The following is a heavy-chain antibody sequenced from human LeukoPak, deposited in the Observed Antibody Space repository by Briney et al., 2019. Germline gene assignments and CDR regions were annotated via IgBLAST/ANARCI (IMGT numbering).Heavy chain of an antibody. CDR3: AREQWLPPAGFDP. CDR2: IYTSGST. V-gene: IGHV4-59*10. J-gene: IGHJ5*02. D-gene: IGHD6-19*01. CDR1: GGSFSGYY. Sequence: KPSETLSLTCAVYGGSFSGYYWSWIRQPPGKGLEWIGRIYTSGSTNYNPSLKSRVTMSVDTSKNQFSLKLSSVTAADTAVYYCAREQWLPPAGFDPWGQGTLVTVSS.